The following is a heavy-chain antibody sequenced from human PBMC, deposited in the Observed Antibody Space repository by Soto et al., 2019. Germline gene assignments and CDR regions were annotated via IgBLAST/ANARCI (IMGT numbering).Heavy chain of an antibody. CDR3: AKEALVDTAMDTTGVDAFDI. CDR2: IWYDGSNK. J-gene: IGHJ3*02. CDR1: GFTFSSYG. V-gene: IGHV3-33*06. D-gene: IGHD5-18*01. Sequence: QVQLVESGGGVVQPGRSLRLSCAASGFTFSSYGMHWVRQAPGKGLEWVAVIWYDGSNKYYADSVKVRFTISRDNSKNTRYLQMNSLRPEDTAVYYCAKEALVDTAMDTTGVDAFDIWGQGTMVTVSS.